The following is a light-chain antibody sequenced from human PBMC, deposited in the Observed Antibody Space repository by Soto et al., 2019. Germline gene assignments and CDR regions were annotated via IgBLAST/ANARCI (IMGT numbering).Light chain of an antibody. V-gene: IGLV6-57*02. J-gene: IGLJ3*02. CDR3: QSYGSRNSWV. CDR1: SGSIASNY. CDR2: EDN. Sequence: NFMLTQPLSVSESPGKTVTISCTGSSGSIASNYVQWYQQRPGSAPTTVIYEDNQRTSGVPDRFSGSIDSSSNSAYLTISRLKTEDEADYYCQSYGSRNSWVFGGGTKVTVL.